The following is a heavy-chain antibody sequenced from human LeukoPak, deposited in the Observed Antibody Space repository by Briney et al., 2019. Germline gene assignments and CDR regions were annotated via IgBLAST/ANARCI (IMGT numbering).Heavy chain of an antibody. CDR3: ARVRGPTVATMYFND. Sequence: GGSLRLSCAASGFTFSTQGMNWIRQAPGKGLEWLSYISGSTSTMHFADSVKGRFTISRDNAKNSLYLQINSLRDEDTAVYYCARVRGPTVATMYFNDWGQGTLVTVSS. D-gene: IGHD4-23*01. V-gene: IGHV3-48*02. J-gene: IGHJ4*02. CDR1: GFTFSTQG. CDR2: ISGSTSTM.